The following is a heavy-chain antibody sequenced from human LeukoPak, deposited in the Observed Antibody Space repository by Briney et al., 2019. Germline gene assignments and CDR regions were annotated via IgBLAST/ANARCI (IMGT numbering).Heavy chain of an antibody. Sequence: GGSLRLSCAASGFTFSSYSMNWVRQAPGKGLEWVSSISSSSSYIYYADSVKGRFTISRDNAKNSLYLQMNSLRAEDTAVYYCAREGGWGMTTVTTSPFDYWGQGTLVTVSS. CDR1: GFTFSSYS. CDR2: ISSSSSYI. V-gene: IGHV3-21*04. D-gene: IGHD4-17*01. J-gene: IGHJ4*02. CDR3: AREGGWGMTTVTTSPFDY.